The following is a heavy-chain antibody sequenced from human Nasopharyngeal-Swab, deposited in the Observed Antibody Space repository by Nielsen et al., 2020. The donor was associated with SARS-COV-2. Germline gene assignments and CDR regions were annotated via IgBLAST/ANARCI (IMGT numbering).Heavy chain of an antibody. CDR2: ISGGGST. CDR3: ASEVGGSYRDFDY. D-gene: IGHD3-16*02. Sequence: GESLKISCVGSGFIFSSYTMHWVRQAPGKGLEWVSAISGGGSTFYAESVRGRFTVSRENFRKTLYLEMNSLRVEDTALYYSASEVGGSYRDFDYWGQGTLVTVSS. V-gene: IGHV3-23*01. CDR1: GFIFSSYT. J-gene: IGHJ4*02.